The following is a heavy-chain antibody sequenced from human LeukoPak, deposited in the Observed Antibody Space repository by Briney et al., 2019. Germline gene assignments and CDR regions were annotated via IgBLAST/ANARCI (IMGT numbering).Heavy chain of an antibody. CDR3: ARAKMPGIQTAGRVNYFDS. Sequence: GGSLRLSCAASEFILSSYDMHWVRQATGKGLEWVSTNDTAGNAWYPDSVKGRFTISRENAKNSLNLQMNSLRVGDTAVYYCARAKMPGIQTAGRVNYFDSWGQGTLVTVSA. CDR2: NDTAGNA. D-gene: IGHD6-13*01. J-gene: IGHJ4*02. CDR1: EFILSSYD. V-gene: IGHV3-13*01.